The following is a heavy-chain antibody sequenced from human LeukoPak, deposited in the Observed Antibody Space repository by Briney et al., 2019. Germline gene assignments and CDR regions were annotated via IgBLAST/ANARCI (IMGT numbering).Heavy chain of an antibody. V-gene: IGHV3-49*04. CDR1: GFTFGDYA. CDR3: TRVMIVVVAADY. D-gene: IGHD3-22*01. CDR2: IRSKAYGGTT. Sequence: GGSLRLSCTASGFTFGDYAMSWVRQAPGKRLEWVGFIRSKAYGGTTEYAASVKGRFTISRDDSKNIAYLQMNSLKTEDTAVYYCTRVMIVVVAADYWGQGTLVTVSS. J-gene: IGHJ4*02.